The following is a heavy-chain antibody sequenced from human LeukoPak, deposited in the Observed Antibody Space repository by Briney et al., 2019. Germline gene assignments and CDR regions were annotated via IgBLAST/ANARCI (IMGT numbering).Heavy chain of an antibody. V-gene: IGHV1-69*13. CDR1: GGTFSSYA. Sequence: SVKVSCKASGGTFSSYAISWVRQAPGQGLEWMGGIIPIFGTANYAQKFQGRVTITADESTSTAYMELSSLRSEDTAVYYCARDVEETSSWFFLNYYYGMDVWGQGTTVTVSS. D-gene: IGHD6-13*01. J-gene: IGHJ6*01. CDR2: IIPIFGTA. CDR3: ARDVEETSSWFFLNYYYGMDV.